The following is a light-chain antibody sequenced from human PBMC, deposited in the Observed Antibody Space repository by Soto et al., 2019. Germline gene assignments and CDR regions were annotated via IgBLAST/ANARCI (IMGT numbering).Light chain of an antibody. CDR3: CSSVGSPNGV. Sequence: QYALTQPASVSGSPGQSITISCTGTSSDVGGYDRVSWYQHHPGKAPTLMIYEVNKRPSGVSNRFSGSKSGNTASLTISGLQAEDEADYYCCSSVGSPNGVFGGGTKLTVL. V-gene: IGLV2-23*02. CDR1: SSDVGGYDR. J-gene: IGLJ3*02. CDR2: EVN.